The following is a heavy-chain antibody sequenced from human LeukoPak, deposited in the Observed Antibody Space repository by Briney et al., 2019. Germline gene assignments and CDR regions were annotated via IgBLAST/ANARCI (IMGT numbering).Heavy chain of an antibody. CDR1: GGSFSGYY. V-gene: IGHV4-34*01. Sequence: NPSETLSLTCAVYGGSFSGYYWSWIRQPPGKGLEWIGEINHSGRTNYNPSLKSRVTISVDTSKNQFSLKLSSVTAADTAVYYCARPYYYGSGSPFLYYWGQGTLVTVSS. D-gene: IGHD3-10*01. J-gene: IGHJ4*02. CDR2: INHSGRT. CDR3: ARPYYYGSGSPFLYY.